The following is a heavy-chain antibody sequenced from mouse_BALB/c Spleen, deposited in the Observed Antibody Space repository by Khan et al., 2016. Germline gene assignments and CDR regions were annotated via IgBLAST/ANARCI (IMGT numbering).Heavy chain of an antibody. Sequence: QVQLKQAGPGLVQPSQSLSITCTVSGFSLTTFGVHWVRQSPGKGLEWLGVIWSGGSTDYNAAFISRLSISKDNSRSQAFFKMNSLQTNDTAIYYCARYSYFRAFAYWGLGTLVTLSA. CDR1: GFSLTTFG. J-gene: IGHJ3*01. CDR2: IWSGGST. D-gene: IGHD2-14*01. CDR3: ARYSYFRAFAY. V-gene: IGHV2-2*02.